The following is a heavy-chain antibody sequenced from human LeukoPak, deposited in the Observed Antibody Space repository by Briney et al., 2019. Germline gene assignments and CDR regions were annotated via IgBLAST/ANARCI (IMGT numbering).Heavy chain of an antibody. D-gene: IGHD4-11*01. J-gene: IGHJ4*02. CDR3: ARDSKFDY. V-gene: IGHV4-34*01. CDR2: INHSGST. CDR1: GGSFSGYY. Sequence: SETLSLTCAVYGGSFSGYYWSWIRQPPGKGLEWIGEINHSGSTNYNPSLKSRVTTSVATPKNQFSLQVNSVTAADTGIYYCARDSKFDYWGQGTLVTVSS.